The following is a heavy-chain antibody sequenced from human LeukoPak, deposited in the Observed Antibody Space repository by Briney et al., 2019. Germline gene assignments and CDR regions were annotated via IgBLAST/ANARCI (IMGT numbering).Heavy chain of an antibody. J-gene: IGHJ4*02. CDR3: ARDDGDTVDY. Sequence: SETLSLTCAVSGGSISSGGYSWSWIRQPPGKGLEWIGYIYHSGSTYYNPSLKSRVTISVDRSKNQFSLKLSSVTAADTAVYYCARDDGDTVDYWGQGTLVTVSS. V-gene: IGHV4-30-2*01. CDR1: GGSISSGGYS. CDR2: IYHSGST. D-gene: IGHD4-17*01.